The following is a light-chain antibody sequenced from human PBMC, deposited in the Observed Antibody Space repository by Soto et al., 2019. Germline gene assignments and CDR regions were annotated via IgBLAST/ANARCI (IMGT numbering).Light chain of an antibody. CDR3: SSYTSSSTPFV. CDR2: EVS. V-gene: IGLV2-14*01. J-gene: IGLJ1*01. Sequence: QSVLTQPASVSGSPGQSITISCTGTSSDVGGYNYVSWYQQHPGKVPKLMIYEVSNRPPGVSNRFSGSKSGNTASLTISGLQAEDEADYYCSSYTSSSTPFVFGTGTKVTVL. CDR1: SSDVGGYNY.